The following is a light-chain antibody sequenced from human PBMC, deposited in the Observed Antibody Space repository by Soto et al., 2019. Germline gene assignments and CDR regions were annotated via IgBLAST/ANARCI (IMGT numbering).Light chain of an antibody. Sequence: ETVLTQSPGTLSVSLGERATLSCRASQSVSIHLAWYQQKPGQAPRLLIYDASNRATGIPARFSGSGSGTDFTLTISSLEPEDFAVYYCQQRSNWRFGQGTRLEIK. J-gene: IGKJ5*01. CDR1: QSVSIH. V-gene: IGKV3-11*01. CDR2: DAS. CDR3: QQRSNWR.